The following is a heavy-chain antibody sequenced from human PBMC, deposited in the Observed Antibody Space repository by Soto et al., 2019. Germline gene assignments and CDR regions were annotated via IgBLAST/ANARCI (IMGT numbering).Heavy chain of an antibody. CDR2: IWYDGSNK. CDR3: ARVGSGGGSPPDAFDI. J-gene: IGHJ3*02. CDR1: GFTFSSYG. V-gene: IGHV3-33*01. Sequence: QVQLVESGGGVVQPGRSLRLSCAASGFTFSSYGMHWVRQAPGKGLEWVAVIWYDGSNKYYADSVKGRFTISRDNSKNKLYLQMNSLRAEDTAVYYCARVGSGGGSPPDAFDIWGQGTMVTVSS. D-gene: IGHD2-15*01.